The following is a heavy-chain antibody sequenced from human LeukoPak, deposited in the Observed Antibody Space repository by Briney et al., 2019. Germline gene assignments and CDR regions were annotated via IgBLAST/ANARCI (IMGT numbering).Heavy chain of an antibody. J-gene: IGHJ4*02. D-gene: IGHD5-24*01. CDR2: ISYDGSNK. CDR1: GVTFSSYA. CDR3: ARDWAIRWPATFDY. Sequence: GGSLRLSCAASGVTFSSYAMHWVRQAPGKGLEWVAVISYDGSNKYYADSVKGRFTISRDNSKNTLYLQMNSLRAEDTAVYYCARDWAIRWPATFDYWGQGTLVTVSS. V-gene: IGHV3-30*04.